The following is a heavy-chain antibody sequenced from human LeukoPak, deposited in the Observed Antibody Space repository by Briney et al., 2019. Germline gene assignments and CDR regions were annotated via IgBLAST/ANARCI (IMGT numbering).Heavy chain of an antibody. CDR1: GFTFSSYG. Sequence: GGSLRLSCAASGFTFSSYGMHWVRQAPGKGLEWVAVIWYDGSNKYYADSVKGRFTISRDNSKNTLYLQMNSLRAEDTAVYYCARAPYDYVWGSYRPILPFDYWGQGTLVTVSS. CDR2: IWYDGSNK. CDR3: ARAPYDYVWGSYRPILPFDY. J-gene: IGHJ4*02. D-gene: IGHD3-16*02. V-gene: IGHV3-33*01.